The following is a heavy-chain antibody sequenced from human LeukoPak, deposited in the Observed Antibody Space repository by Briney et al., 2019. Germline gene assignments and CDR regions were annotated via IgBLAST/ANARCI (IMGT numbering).Heavy chain of an antibody. CDR2: ISAYNGNT. D-gene: IGHD3-22*01. J-gene: IGHJ4*02. Sequence: GASVKVSCKASVYTFTSYGISWVRQAPGQGLEWMGWISAYNGNTNSAQKLQGRVTMTTDTSTSTASMELRSLRLDDTAVYYCARDWPKGGYPYFGYWGQGTLVTVSS. CDR1: VYTFTSYG. CDR3: ARDWPKGGYPYFGY. V-gene: IGHV1-18*01.